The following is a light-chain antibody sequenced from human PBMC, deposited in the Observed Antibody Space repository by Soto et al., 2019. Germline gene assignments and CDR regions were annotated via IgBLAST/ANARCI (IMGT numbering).Light chain of an antibody. CDR1: SSDVGGYNY. V-gene: IGLV2-14*01. J-gene: IGLJ1*01. Sequence: QSALTQPASVSGSPGQSITISCTGTSSDVGGYNYVSWYQQHPGKAPKLMIYEVSNRPSGVSNRFSGSKSGNTASLTISGLQAEDEADYYCSSYAGSYTSGVFGTGTKLTVL. CDR2: EVS. CDR3: SSYAGSYTSGV.